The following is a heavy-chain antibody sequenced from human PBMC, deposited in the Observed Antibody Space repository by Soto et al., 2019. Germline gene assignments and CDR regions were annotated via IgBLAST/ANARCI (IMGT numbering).Heavy chain of an antibody. CDR3: ARDFWGTYRRDAFDI. Sequence: PSETLSLTCAVSGGSISSSSYYWGWIRQPPGKGLEWIGYIYYSGNTNYNPSLKSRVTISVDTSKNQFSLKLSSVTAADTAVYYCARDFWGTYRRDAFDIWGQGTMVTVSS. D-gene: IGHD3-16*02. CDR1: GGSISSSSYY. J-gene: IGHJ3*02. V-gene: IGHV4-61*01. CDR2: IYYSGNT.